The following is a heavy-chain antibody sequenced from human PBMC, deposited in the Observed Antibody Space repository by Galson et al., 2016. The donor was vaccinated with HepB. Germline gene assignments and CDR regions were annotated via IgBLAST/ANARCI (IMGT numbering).Heavy chain of an antibody. CDR2: LSTSSSTI. V-gene: IGHV3-48*02. CDR1: GFDFGHYW. D-gene: IGHD3-9*01. CDR3: ARGFLYFDWYQLEGYCMDV. J-gene: IGHJ6*02. Sequence: SLRLSCAASGFDFGHYWMSWVRQAPGKGLEWVSFLSTSSSTIYYSDSVKGRFTVSRDNGKNSLYLQMNSLRDEDTAVYYCARGFLYFDWYQLEGYCMDVWGQGTTVTVSS.